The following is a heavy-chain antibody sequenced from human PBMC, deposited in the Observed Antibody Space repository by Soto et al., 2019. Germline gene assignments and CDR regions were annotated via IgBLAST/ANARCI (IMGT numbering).Heavy chain of an antibody. Sequence: QVQLVQSGSEAKKPGSSVKVSCKASGGTFSDFTLSWLRQAPGRGLEWMGGIIPMIGATNNAQKLKGRLTRTADKSTGTVYTELNSLRSDHTAGYYCARYWSAGTLYGAFDIWGQGTEVTVSP. D-gene: IGHD2-15*01. CDR1: GGTFSDFT. CDR3: ARYWSAGTLYGAFDI. CDR2: IIPMIGAT. V-gene: IGHV1-69*06. J-gene: IGHJ3*02.